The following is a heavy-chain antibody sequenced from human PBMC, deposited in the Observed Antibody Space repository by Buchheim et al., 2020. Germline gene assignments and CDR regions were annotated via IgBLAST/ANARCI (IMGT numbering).Heavy chain of an antibody. CDR2: INHSGNT. J-gene: IGHJ6*02. D-gene: IGHD3-3*01. V-gene: IGHV4-34*01. Sequence: QVQLQQWGAGLLKPSETLSLTCAVYGGSFSGYYWSWIRQPPGKGLEWIGEINHSGNTNYNPSLKSRVTISVDKSRNQFSLNLNSVTAADTAVYYFARMADFWSGWIYGTDVWGQGTT. CDR3: ARMADFWSGWIYGTDV. CDR1: GGSFSGYY.